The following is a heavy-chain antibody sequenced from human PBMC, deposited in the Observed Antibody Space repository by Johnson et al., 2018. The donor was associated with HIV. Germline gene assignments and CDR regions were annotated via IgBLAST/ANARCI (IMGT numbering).Heavy chain of an antibody. D-gene: IGHD3-22*01. CDR2: IKSKTDGGTT. CDR3: AKDELWYTDYGDYGTSYYYDSSGAFDI. J-gene: IGHJ3*02. V-gene: IGHV3-15*01. CDR1: GFTFSSYW. Sequence: VQLVESGGGVVRPGGSLRLSCAASGFTFSSYWMSWVRQAPGKGLEWVGRIKSKTDGGTTDYAAPVKGRFTISRDNSKNTLYLQMNSLRAEDTAVYYCAKDELWYTDYGDYGTSYYYDSSGAFDIWGQGTMVTVSS.